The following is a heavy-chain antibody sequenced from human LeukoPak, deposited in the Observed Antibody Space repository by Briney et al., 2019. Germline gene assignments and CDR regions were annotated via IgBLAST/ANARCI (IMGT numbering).Heavy chain of an antibody. J-gene: IGHJ4*02. D-gene: IGHD5-24*01. CDR3: ARTFVSGDGYKVGYFDY. V-gene: IGHV3-53*01. CDR2: IYSSGST. CDR1: GFTVTTSY. Sequence: PGGSLRLSCVASGFTVTTSYMSWVRQAPGKGLEWVSLIYSSGSTYYANSVRGRFTISRDNSKNTLYLQMNSLTADDTAMYYCARTFVSGDGYKVGYFDYWGQGTLVTVSS.